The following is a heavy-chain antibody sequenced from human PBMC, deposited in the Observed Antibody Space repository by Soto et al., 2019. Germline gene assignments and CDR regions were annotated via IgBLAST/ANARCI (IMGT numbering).Heavy chain of an antibody. CDR1: GFTFSSYG. CDR2: IWYDGSNK. Sequence: GGSLRLSCAASGFTFSSYGMHWVRQAPGKGLEWVAVIWYDGSNKYYADSVKGRFTISRDNSKNTLYLQMNSLRAEDTAVYYCARDSVVVVPVAGYYYYMDVWGKGTTVTVSS. J-gene: IGHJ6*03. V-gene: IGHV3-33*01. D-gene: IGHD2-2*01. CDR3: ARDSVVVVPVAGYYYYMDV.